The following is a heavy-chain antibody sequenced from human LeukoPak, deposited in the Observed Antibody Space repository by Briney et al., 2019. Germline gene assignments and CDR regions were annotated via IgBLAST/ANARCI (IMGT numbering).Heavy chain of an antibody. V-gene: IGHV1-3*01. J-gene: IGHJ6*02. CDR1: GYTFTNNA. CDR2: INAGNGNT. D-gene: IGHD3-3*01. CDR3: ARATIFGVVIQPRDYYYGMDV. Sequence: ASVKVSCKASGYTFTNNAIHWVRRAPGQRLEWMGWINAGNGNTKYSQKFQGRVTITADEPTSTAYMELSSLRSEDTAVYYCARATIFGVVIQPRDYYYGMDVWGQGTTVTVSS.